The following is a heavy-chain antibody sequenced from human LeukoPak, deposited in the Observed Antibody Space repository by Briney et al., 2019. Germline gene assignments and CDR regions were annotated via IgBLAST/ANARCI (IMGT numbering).Heavy chain of an antibody. J-gene: IGHJ4*02. Sequence: GRSLRLSCAASEFTFSTYAMHWVRPAPGKGLEWVALISVGGSNKAQADSVKGRFTISRDNSKNSLYLQMNSVRGEDTAVYYCARGMDYDILAGPPDYWGQGTLVTVSS. CDR2: ISVGGSNK. CDR3: ARGMDYDILAGPPDY. CDR1: EFTFSTYA. D-gene: IGHD3-9*01. V-gene: IGHV3-30*04.